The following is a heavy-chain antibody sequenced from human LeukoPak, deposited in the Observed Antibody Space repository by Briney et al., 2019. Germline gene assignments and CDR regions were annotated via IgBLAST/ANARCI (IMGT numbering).Heavy chain of an antibody. CDR3: ARVKAMVGSETFDY. CDR2: IYHSGST. Sequence: SQTLSLTCAVSGGSISSGGYSWSWIRQPPGKGLEWIGYIYHSGSTYYNPSLKSRVTISVDRSKNQFSLKLSSVTAADTAVYYCARVKAMVGSETFDYWGQGTLVTVSS. D-gene: IGHD2-8*01. V-gene: IGHV4-30-2*01. CDR1: GGSISSGGYS. J-gene: IGHJ4*02.